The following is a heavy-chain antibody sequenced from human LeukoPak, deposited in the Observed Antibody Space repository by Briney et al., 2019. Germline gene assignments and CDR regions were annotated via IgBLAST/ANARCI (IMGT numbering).Heavy chain of an antibody. V-gene: IGHV4-34*01. J-gene: IGHJ4*02. Sequence: SETLSLTCAVYGGSFSGYYWSWIRQPPGKGLEWIGEINHSGSTNYNPSLKSRVTISVDTSKNQFSLKLSSVTAADTAVYYCARGGRSSGWYGVYWGQGTLVTVSS. D-gene: IGHD6-19*01. CDR3: ARGGRSSGWYGVY. CDR2: INHSGST. CDR1: GGSFSGYY.